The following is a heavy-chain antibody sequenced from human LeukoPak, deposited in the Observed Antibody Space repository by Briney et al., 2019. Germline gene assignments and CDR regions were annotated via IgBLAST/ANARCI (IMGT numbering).Heavy chain of an antibody. Sequence: ASVKVSCKASGYTFTSYGISWVRQAPGQGLEWMGWISAYNGNTNCAQKLQGRVTMTRDTSTSTVYMELSSLRSEDTAVYYCARDRHDVNYYYGMDVWGQGTTVTVSS. D-gene: IGHD3-16*01. CDR3: ARDRHDVNYYYGMDV. J-gene: IGHJ6*02. V-gene: IGHV1-18*01. CDR1: GYTFTSYG. CDR2: ISAYNGNT.